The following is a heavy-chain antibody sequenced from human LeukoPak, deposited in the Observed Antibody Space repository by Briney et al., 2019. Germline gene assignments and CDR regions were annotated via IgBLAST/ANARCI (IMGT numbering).Heavy chain of an antibody. D-gene: IGHD3-22*01. CDR2: INHSGST. V-gene: IGHV4-39*07. CDR1: GASISSSRYY. CDR3: GWLLRPDAFDI. J-gene: IGHJ3*02. Sequence: SQSLSLTWTVAGASISSSRYYWGWIRQPPGKGLEWIGEINHSGSTNYNPSLKSRVTISVDTSKNQFSLKLSSVTAADTAVYYCGWLLRPDAFDIWGQGTMVTVSS.